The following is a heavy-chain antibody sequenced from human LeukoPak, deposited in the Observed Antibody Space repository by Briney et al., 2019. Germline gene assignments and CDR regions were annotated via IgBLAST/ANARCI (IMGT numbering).Heavy chain of an antibody. D-gene: IGHD3-10*01. J-gene: IGHJ4*02. Sequence: PSETLSLTCTVSGGSISSSSYYWGWIRQPPGKGLEWIGSIYYSGSTYYNPSLKSRVTISVDTSKNQFSLKLSSVTAADTAVYYCARDWMVRGVDPWGQGTLVTVSS. CDR3: ARDWMVRGVDP. CDR2: IYYSGST. V-gene: IGHV4-39*07. CDR1: GGSISSSSYY.